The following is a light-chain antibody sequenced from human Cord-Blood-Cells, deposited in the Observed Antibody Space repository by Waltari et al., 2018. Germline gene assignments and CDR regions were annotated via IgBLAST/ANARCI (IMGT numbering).Light chain of an antibody. CDR1: SSDVGGYHY. Sequence: SALTQPPSASGSPGQSVTISCTGTSSDVGGYHYVSWYQQHPAKAPKLMIYEVSKRPSGVPDRFSGSKSGNTASLTVSGLQAEDEADYYCSSYAGSNNLVFGGGTKLTVL. V-gene: IGLV2-8*01. CDR2: EVS. J-gene: IGLJ2*01. CDR3: SSYAGSNNLV.